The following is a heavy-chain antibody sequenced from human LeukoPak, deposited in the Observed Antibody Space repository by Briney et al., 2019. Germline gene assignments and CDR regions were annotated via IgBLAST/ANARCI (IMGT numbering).Heavy chain of an antibody. CDR3: ARQGGAYYYDSSGYCDY. CDR1: GYSISSGYY. V-gene: IGHV4-38-2*01. CDR2: IYQSGST. D-gene: IGHD3-22*01. J-gene: IGHJ4*02. Sequence: SETLSLTCAVSGYSISSGYYWGWIRQPPGKGLEWIGSIYQSGSTYYNPSLKSRVTISVDTSKNQFSLKLSSVTAADTAVYYCARQGGAYYYDSSGYCDYWGQGTLVTVSS.